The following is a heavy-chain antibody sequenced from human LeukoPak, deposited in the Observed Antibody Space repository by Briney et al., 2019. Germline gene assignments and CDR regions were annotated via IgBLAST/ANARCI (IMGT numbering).Heavy chain of an antibody. CDR2: ISGSGGST. CDR3: AKRPNVRYSSSAGVMDY. D-gene: IGHD6-6*01. J-gene: IGHJ4*02. V-gene: IGHV3-23*01. Sequence: PGGSLRLSCAASGFTFSSYAMSWVRQAPGKGLEWVSAISGSGGSTYYADSVKGRFTISRDNSKNTLYLQMNSLRAEDTAVYYCAKRPNVRYSSSAGVMDYWGQGTLVTVSS. CDR1: GFTFSSYA.